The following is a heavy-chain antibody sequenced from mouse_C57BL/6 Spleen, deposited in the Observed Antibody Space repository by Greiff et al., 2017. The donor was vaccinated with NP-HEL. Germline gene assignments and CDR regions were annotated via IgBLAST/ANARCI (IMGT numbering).Heavy chain of an antibody. Sequence: QVQLQQPGAELVRPGSSVKLSCKASGYTFTSYWMDWVKQRPGQGLEWIGNIYPSDSETHYNQKFKDKATLTVDKSSSTAYMQLSSLTSEDSAVYYCARSGGYDGGVPFDYWGQGTTLTVSS. CDR1: GYTFTSYW. V-gene: IGHV1-61*01. J-gene: IGHJ2*01. CDR2: IYPSDSET. CDR3: ARSGGYDGGVPFDY. D-gene: IGHD2-2*01.